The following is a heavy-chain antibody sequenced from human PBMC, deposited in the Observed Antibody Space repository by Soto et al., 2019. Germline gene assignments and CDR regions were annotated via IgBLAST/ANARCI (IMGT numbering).Heavy chain of an antibody. Sequence: GGSLRLSCADSGFTFRSYAMSWVRQAPGKGLEWVSAISGSGGSTYYADSVKGRLTISRDNSKNTLYLQMNSLRAEDTAVYYCAKYGVVVVVAADWGQGTLVTVSS. CDR3: AKYGVVVVVAAD. CDR2: ISGSGGST. V-gene: IGHV3-23*01. CDR1: GFTFRSYA. J-gene: IGHJ4*02. D-gene: IGHD2-15*01.